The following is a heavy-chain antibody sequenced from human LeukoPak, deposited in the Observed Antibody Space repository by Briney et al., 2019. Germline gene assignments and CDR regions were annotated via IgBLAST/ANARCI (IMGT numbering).Heavy chain of an antibody. J-gene: IGHJ6*02. CDR2: ISSNGGST. Sequence: PSETLSLTCAVYGGSFSGYYWSWVRQAPGKGLEYVSAISSNGGSTYYANSVKGRFTISRDNSKNTLYLQMGSLRAEDMAVYYCARGITGPRTFGMDVWGQGTTVTVSS. D-gene: IGHD1-20*01. V-gene: IGHV3-64*01. CDR3: ARGITGPRTFGMDV. CDR1: GGSFSGYY.